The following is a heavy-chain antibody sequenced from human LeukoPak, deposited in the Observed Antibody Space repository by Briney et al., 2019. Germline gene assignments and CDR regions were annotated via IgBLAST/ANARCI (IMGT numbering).Heavy chain of an antibody. Sequence: PGGSLRLSCAASGFTFSSYEMNWVRQPPGKGLEWVSYISSSGSAIYYPASVRGRFTISRDNAKNSLYLQMNSLRAEDTAVYYCARARRDCSGGSCYPDYNWFDPWGQGTLVTVSS. CDR2: ISSSGSAI. CDR3: ARARRDCSGGSCYPDYNWFDP. CDR1: GFTFSSYE. J-gene: IGHJ5*02. V-gene: IGHV3-48*03. D-gene: IGHD2-15*01.